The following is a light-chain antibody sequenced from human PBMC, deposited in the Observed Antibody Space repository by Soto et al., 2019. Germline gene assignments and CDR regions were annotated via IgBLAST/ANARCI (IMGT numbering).Light chain of an antibody. CDR2: DAS. CDR1: QSIGST. J-gene: IGKJ3*01. V-gene: IGKV3-15*01. CDR3: QQYNNWPFA. Sequence: EIVMTQSPATLSVSPGERATLSGRASQSIGSTLAWYQQKPGQAPRLLIYDASIMATGIPVRFSGSGSGTEFTLTINSLQSEDFTVYYCQQYNNWPFAFGPGTKVDIK.